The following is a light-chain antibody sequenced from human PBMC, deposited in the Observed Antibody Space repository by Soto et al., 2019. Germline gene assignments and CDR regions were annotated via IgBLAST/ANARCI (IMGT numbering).Light chain of an antibody. J-gene: IGKJ4*01. CDR2: AAS. Sequence: DSQLTQSPSFLSASVGVRVPITCLASQGISSYLAWYQQKPGKAPKLLIYAASTLQSGVPSRFSGSGSGTEFTLTISSLQPEDFATYHCQQLNSYPFLTFGGGTKVEIK. CDR1: QGISSY. CDR3: QQLNSYPFLT. V-gene: IGKV1-9*01.